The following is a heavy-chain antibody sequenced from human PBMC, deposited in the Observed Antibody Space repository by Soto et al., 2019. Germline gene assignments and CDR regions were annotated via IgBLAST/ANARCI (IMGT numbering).Heavy chain of an antibody. Sequence: QVQLVESGGGVVQPGRSLRLSCAASGFSFTSYAMHWVRQAPGKGLEWVALISYDASNKFYADSVKGRFTVSGDSSNNTVYLQMNSLRAEDTALYFCARGRRGGSRTYQPHDFWGQGTPVTVSS. V-gene: IGHV3-30-3*01. CDR2: ISYDASNK. CDR3: ARGRRGGSRTYQPHDF. D-gene: IGHD3-10*01. CDR1: GFSFTSYA. J-gene: IGHJ4*02.